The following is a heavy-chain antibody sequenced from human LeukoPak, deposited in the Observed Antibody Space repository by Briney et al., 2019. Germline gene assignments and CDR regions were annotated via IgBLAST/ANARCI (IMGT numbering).Heavy chain of an antibody. CDR2: INSDGSTT. D-gene: IGHD1-26*01. V-gene: IGHV3-74*01. CDR1: GFTFSSYW. CDR3: ARVGATTGSFDF. Sequence: PGGSLRLSCAASGFTFSSYWMHWVRQAPGKGLVWVSRINSDGSTTSYGDSVKGRFTIFRDNAENTLYLQMNSLRAEDTAVYYCARVGATTGSFDFWGQGSLVTVSS. J-gene: IGHJ4*02.